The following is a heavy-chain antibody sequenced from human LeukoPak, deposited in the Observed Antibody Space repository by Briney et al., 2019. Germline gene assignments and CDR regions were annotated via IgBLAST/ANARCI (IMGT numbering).Heavy chain of an antibody. J-gene: IGHJ3*02. CDR1: DDSFSSHY. V-gene: IGHV4-59*11. Sequence: SETLSLTCAVSDDSFSSHYWTWIRQPPGKGLEWIGYIYYSGSTNYNPSLKSRVTISVDTSKNQFSLKLSSVTAADTAVYYCARETDLYAFDIWGQGTMVTVSS. CDR3: ARETDLYAFDI. CDR2: IYYSGST.